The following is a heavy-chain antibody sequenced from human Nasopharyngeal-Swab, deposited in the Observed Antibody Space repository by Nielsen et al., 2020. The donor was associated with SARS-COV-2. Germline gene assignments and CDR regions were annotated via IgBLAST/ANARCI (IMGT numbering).Heavy chain of an antibody. Sequence: GESLKISCAASGFTFSTYRMNWVRQAPGRGLEWVSSISSSSDDVYDADSVRGRFTISRDNAKNTLYLQMNSLRAEDTAVYYCARGRTPAFDISNAYYYYMDVWGKGTTVTVSS. CDR1: GFTFSTYR. CDR3: ARGRTPAFDISNAYYYYMDV. CDR2: ISSSSDDV. V-gene: IGHV3-21*01. J-gene: IGHJ6*03. D-gene: IGHD2-2*01.